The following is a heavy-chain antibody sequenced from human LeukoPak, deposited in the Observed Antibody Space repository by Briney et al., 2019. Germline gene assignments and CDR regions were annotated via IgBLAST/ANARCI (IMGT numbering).Heavy chain of an antibody. Sequence: SETLSLTCTVSGGSFSSSSYYWDWIRQPPGKGLEWIGSIYYSGSTYYNPSLKSRVALSVDTSKNQFSLKLSSVTAADTAVYYCAREGSSSFRESAFDIWGQGTMVTVSS. CDR1: GGSFSSSSYY. D-gene: IGHD6-6*01. V-gene: IGHV4-39*02. CDR3: AREGSSSFRESAFDI. CDR2: IYYSGST. J-gene: IGHJ3*02.